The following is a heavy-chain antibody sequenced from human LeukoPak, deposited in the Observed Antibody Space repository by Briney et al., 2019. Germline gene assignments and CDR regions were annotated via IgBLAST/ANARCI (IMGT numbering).Heavy chain of an antibody. Sequence: GESLKISCKASGYIFTSYWVGWVRQMPGKGLEWMGIIYPGDSATRYSPSFQGQVTISADKSISTAYLQWSSLKASDTAMYYCARRGVSGYYSTTHFDYWCQGTLVTVSS. CDR3: ARRGVSGYYSTTHFDY. D-gene: IGHD3-22*01. CDR1: GYIFTSYW. CDR2: IYPGDSAT. J-gene: IGHJ4*02. V-gene: IGHV5-51*01.